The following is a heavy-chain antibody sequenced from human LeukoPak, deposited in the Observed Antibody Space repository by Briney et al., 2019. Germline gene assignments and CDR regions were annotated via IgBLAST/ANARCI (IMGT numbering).Heavy chain of an antibody. CDR2: IYYSGSA. J-gene: IGHJ4*02. CDR3: ARGAGGDYPFDY. V-gene: IGHV4-39*07. D-gene: IGHD4-17*01. CDR1: GGSISSSSYY. Sequence: SETLSLTCTVSGGSISSSSYYWGWIRQPPGKGLEWIGSIYYSGSAYYNPSLKSRVTISVDTSENQFFLKLNSVTAADTAVYYCARGAGGDYPFDYWGQGTLVTV.